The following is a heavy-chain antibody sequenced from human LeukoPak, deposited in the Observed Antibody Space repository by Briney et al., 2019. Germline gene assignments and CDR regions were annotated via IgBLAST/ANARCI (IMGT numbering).Heavy chain of an antibody. V-gene: IGHV4-39*07. CDR3: AREGVVGADSDY. CDR2: IYYSGST. Sequence: SETLSLTCTVSGGSISSSSYYWGWIRQPPGKGLEWIGSIYYSGSTYYNPSLKSRVTISVDTSKNQFSLKLSSVTAADTAVYYCAREGVVGADSDYWGQGTLVTVSS. CDR1: GGSISSSSYY. J-gene: IGHJ4*02. D-gene: IGHD1-26*01.